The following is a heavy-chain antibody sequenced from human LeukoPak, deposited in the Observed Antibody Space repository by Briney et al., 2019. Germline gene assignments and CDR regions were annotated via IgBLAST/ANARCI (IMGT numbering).Heavy chain of an antibody. CDR1: GGSISSSSYY. V-gene: IGHV4-39*01. CDR2: IYYSGST. J-gene: IGHJ4*02. D-gene: IGHD3-3*01. CDR3: ARAGGLGVAPDY. Sequence: SETLSLTCTVSGGSISSSSYYWGWIRQPPGKGLEWVGSIYYSGSTYYNPSLKSRVTISVDTSKNQFSLKLSSVTAADTAVYYCARAGGLGVAPDYWGQGTLVTVSS.